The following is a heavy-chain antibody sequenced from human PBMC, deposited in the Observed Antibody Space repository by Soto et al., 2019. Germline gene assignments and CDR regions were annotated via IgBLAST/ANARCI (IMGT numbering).Heavy chain of an antibody. D-gene: IGHD2-2*01. CDR3: ARTQASSTSLKIYYYYYYGMDV. V-gene: IGHV1-69*01. CDR1: GGTFGSYA. Sequence: QVQLVQSGAEVKKPGSSVKVSCKASGGTFGSYAISWVRQAPGRGLEWMGGVIAIPGTANYAEKFQGRVTIAADESTSTAYMDLSSLRSEDTAVHYCARTQASSTSLKIYYYYYYGMDVWGQGTTVTVSS. CDR2: VIAIPGTA. J-gene: IGHJ6*02.